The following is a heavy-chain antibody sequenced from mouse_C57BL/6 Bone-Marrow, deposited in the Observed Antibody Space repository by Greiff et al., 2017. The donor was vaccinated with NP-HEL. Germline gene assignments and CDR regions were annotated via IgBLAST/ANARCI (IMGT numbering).Heavy chain of an antibody. Sequence: EVKLMESEGGLVQPGSSMKLSCTASGFTFSDYYMAWVRQVPEKGLEWVANINYDGSSTYYLDSLKSRFIISRDNAKNILYLQMSSLKSEDTATYYCARSLRYWYFDVWGTGTTVTVSS. CDR2: INYDGSST. CDR3: ARSLRYWYFDV. V-gene: IGHV5-16*01. J-gene: IGHJ1*03. D-gene: IGHD1-1*01. CDR1: GFTFSDYY.